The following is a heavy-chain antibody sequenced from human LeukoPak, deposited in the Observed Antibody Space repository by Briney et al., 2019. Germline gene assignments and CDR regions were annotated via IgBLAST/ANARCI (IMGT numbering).Heavy chain of an antibody. CDR1: GGSISNYY. Sequence: SETLSLTCAVSGGSISNYYLNWIRQPPGKGLEWIGEINHSGSTNYNPSLKSRVTISVDTSKNQFSLKLSSVTAADTAVYYCARGFGEVAMFLVGATAWDYWGQGTLVTVSS. D-gene: IGHD1-26*01. J-gene: IGHJ4*02. CDR2: INHSGST. V-gene: IGHV4-34*01. CDR3: ARGFGEVAMFLVGATAWDY.